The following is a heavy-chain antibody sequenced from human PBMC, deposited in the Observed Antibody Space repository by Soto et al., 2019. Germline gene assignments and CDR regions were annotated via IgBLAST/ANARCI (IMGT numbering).Heavy chain of an antibody. J-gene: IGHJ4*02. Sequence: QVQLQQWGAGLLKPSETLSLTCAVYGGSFSGYYWSWIRQPPGKGLEWIGEINHSGSTNYNPSLKSRVTISVDTSKNQFSLKLSSVTAADTAVYYCARGRITILWGQGTLVTVSS. CDR2: INHSGST. CDR1: GGSFSGYY. D-gene: IGHD3-10*01. CDR3: ARGRITIL. V-gene: IGHV4-34*01.